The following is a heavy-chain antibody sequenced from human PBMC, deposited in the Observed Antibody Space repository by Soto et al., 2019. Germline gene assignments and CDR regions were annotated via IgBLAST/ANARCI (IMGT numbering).Heavy chain of an antibody. J-gene: IGHJ5*02. CDR1: GGSFSGYY. CDR3: ARRIVVVAATSVGGWFDP. Sequence: SETLSLTCAVYGGSFSGYYWSWIRQPPGKGLEWIGEINHSGSTNYNPSLKSRVTISVDTSKNQFSLKLSSVTAADTAVYYCARRIVVVAATSVGGWFDPWGQGTLVTVS. D-gene: IGHD2-15*01. V-gene: IGHV4-34*01. CDR2: INHSGST.